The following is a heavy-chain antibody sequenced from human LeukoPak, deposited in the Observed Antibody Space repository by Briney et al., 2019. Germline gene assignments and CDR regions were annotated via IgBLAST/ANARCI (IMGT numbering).Heavy chain of an antibody. CDR3: ARDIRCSGGSCYSWFDP. Sequence: PSETLSLTCSVSGYSISSSYYWSWIRQPPGKGLEWIGYIYYSGSTNYNPSLKSRVTISVDTSKNQFSLKLSSVTAADTAVYYCARDIRCSGGSCYSWFDPWGQGTLVTVSS. J-gene: IGHJ5*02. V-gene: IGHV4-61*01. D-gene: IGHD2-15*01. CDR1: GYSISSSYY. CDR2: IYYSGST.